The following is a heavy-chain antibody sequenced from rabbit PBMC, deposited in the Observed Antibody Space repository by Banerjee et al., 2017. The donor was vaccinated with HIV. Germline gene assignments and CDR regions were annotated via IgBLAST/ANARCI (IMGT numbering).Heavy chain of an antibody. CDR2: INSSSGNT. V-gene: IGHV1S40*01. D-gene: IGHD7-1*01. Sequence: QSLEECGGDLVKPGASLTLTCAASGFSFSNKYVMCWVRQAPGKGLEWIACINSSSGNTVYATWARGRFTISKTSSTTVALQMTSLTAADTATYFCARDLGGYAGYGDLWGPGTLVTVS. CDR1: GFSFSNKYV. CDR3: ARDLGGYAGYGDL. J-gene: IGHJ4*01.